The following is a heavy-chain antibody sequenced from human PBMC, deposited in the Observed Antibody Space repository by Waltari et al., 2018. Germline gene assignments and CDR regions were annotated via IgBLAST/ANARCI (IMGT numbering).Heavy chain of an antibody. V-gene: IGHV3-30*02. Sequence: QVQLIESGGGVVQPGGSLRLSCAASGFTFNNYGMHWVRQAPGKGVEWVSFIQYNEINKYYAESVKGRFTVSRDNSKNTLYLQMNSLRAEDAGVYYCARGGELFGQGVMGGQGTLVTVSS. CDR1: GFTFNNYG. J-gene: IGHJ4*02. D-gene: IGHD3-16*01. CDR2: IQYNEINK. CDR3: ARGGELFGQGVM.